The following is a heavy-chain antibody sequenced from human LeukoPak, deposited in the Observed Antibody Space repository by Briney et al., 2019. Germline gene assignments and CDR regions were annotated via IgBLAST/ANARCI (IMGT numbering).Heavy chain of an antibody. D-gene: IGHD6-13*01. Sequence: ASVKVSCKASGYTFTSYGISWVRQAPCQGLEWMGWISAYNGNTNYAQKLQGRLTMTTDTSTSTAYMELRSLRSDDTAVYYCAREALAKHSNMFDYWGQGTLVTVSS. CDR1: GYTFTSYG. CDR3: AREALAKHSNMFDY. J-gene: IGHJ4*02. V-gene: IGHV1-18*01. CDR2: ISAYNGNT.